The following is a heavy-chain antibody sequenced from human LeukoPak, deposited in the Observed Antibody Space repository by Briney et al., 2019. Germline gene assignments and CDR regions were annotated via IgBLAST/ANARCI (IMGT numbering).Heavy chain of an antibody. D-gene: IGHD2-21*01. Sequence: PGGSLRLSCAASGFTFSGYWMTWVRQAPGKGLEYVVNIKEDGSEKYYGDSVKGRFTISRDNTKNSLYLQMSSLRGDDTAVYYCVRDCGFHTFDYWGQGTLVTVSS. CDR3: VRDCGFHTFDY. CDR2: IKEDGSEK. CDR1: GFTFSGYW. V-gene: IGHV3-7*05. J-gene: IGHJ4*02.